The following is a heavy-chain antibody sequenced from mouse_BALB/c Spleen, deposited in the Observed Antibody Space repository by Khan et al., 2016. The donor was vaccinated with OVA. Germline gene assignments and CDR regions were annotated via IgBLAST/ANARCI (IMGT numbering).Heavy chain of an antibody. D-gene: IGHD2-14*01. CDR3: ARSYYWYDCYYAMDY. CDR1: GFSLSRYN. CDR2: IWGGGGS. Sequence: QVQLKESGPGLVAPSQSLSITCSVSGFSLSRYNIPWVRQPPGKGLEWLGMIWGGGGSDYNSTIKSRLSISKANFERQVCLKMNNRQTEESAMYYCARSYYWYDCYYAMDYWGQGTSVTVSS. J-gene: IGHJ4*01. V-gene: IGHV2-6-4*01.